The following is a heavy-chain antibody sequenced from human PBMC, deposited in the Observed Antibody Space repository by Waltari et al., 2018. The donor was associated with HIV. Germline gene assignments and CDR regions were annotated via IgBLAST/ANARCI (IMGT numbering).Heavy chain of an antibody. CDR2: LSYDGTDE. D-gene: IGHD5-12*01. V-gene: IGHV3-30*01. CDR1: AFVFSNFA. CDR3: AREGAYTGYDLRPSFDN. Sequence: QVQLVESGGGVVQPGKSLKLSCAASAFVFSNFAMAWVRQAPGKGLEWVVRLSYDGTDEYYADSVKGRFHMSRDNSKNTFSLQMNSLRADDTAVYYCAREGAYTGYDLRPSFDNWGQGTLVTVSS. J-gene: IGHJ4*02.